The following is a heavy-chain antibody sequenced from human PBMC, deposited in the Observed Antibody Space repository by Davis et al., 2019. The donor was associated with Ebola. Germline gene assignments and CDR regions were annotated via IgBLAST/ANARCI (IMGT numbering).Heavy chain of an antibody. Sequence: ASVKVSCKASGYTFTGYYMHWVRQAPGQGLEWMGRINPNSGGTNYAQKFQGRVTMTRDTSISTAYMELSRLRSDDTAVYYCARGDYVWGSYRAGGDYWGQGTLVTVSS. CDR1: GYTFTGYY. D-gene: IGHD3-16*02. J-gene: IGHJ4*02. CDR3: ARGDYVWGSYRAGGDY. CDR2: INPNSGGT. V-gene: IGHV1-2*06.